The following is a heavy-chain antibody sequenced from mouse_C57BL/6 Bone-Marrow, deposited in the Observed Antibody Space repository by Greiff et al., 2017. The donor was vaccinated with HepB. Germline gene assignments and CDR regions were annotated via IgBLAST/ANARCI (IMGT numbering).Heavy chain of an antibody. CDR1: GYTFTSYD. V-gene: IGHV1-66*01. CDR2: IYPGSGGT. D-gene: IGHD2-12*01. CDR3: ARYSHYRFAY. J-gene: IGHJ3*01. Sequence: QVQLQQSGPELVKPGASVKLSCKASGYTFTSYDINWVKQRPGQGLEWIGWIYPGSGGTNYNEKFKGKATLTADKSSSTAYMQLSSLTSEDSAVYFCARYSHYRFAYWGQGTLVTVSA.